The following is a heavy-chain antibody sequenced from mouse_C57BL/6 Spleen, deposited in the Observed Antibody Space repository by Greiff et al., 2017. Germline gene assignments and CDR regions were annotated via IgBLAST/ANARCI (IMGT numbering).Heavy chain of an antibody. CDR2: INYDGSST. CDR3: ARDQLMDY. J-gene: IGHJ4*01. Sequence: EVKLVESEGGLVQPGSSMKLSCTASGFTFSDYYMAWVRQVPEKGLEWVANINYDGSSTYYLDSLKSRFILSRDNAKNILYLQMSSLKSEDTATYYCARDQLMDYWGQGTSVTVSS. CDR1: GFTFSDYY. V-gene: IGHV5-16*01. D-gene: IGHD4-1*02.